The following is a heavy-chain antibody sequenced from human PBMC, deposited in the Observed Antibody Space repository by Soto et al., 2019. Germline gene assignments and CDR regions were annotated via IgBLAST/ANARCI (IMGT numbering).Heavy chain of an antibody. CDR1: GFTFSSYA. J-gene: IGHJ6*02. D-gene: IGHD5-12*01. V-gene: IGHV3-23*01. CDR2: ISGSGGST. CDR3: AKGSYIMWLREASKAMDV. Sequence: GGSLRLSCAASGFTFSSYAMSWVRQAPGKGLEWVSAISGSGGSTYYADSVKGRFTISRDNSKNTLYLQMNSLRAEDTAVYYCAKGSYIMWLREASKAMDVWGQGTMVTVSS.